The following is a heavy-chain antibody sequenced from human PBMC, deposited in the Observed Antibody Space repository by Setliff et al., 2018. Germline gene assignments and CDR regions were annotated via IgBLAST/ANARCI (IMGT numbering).Heavy chain of an antibody. Sequence: GGSLRLSCSASGFTFSRYAMHWVRQAPGKGLESVSAISSTGIPIYYADSVKARFTISRDDGKNTLFLQMTSLRADDTALYYCVKDPSVYGADSGSIWGQGTMVTVSS. CDR2: ISSTGIPI. V-gene: IGHV3-64D*09. D-gene: IGHD2-21*02. J-gene: IGHJ3*02. CDR1: GFTFSRYA. CDR3: VKDPSVYGADSGSI.